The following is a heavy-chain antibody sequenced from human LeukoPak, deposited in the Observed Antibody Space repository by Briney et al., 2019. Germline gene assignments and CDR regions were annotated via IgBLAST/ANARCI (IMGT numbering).Heavy chain of an antibody. CDR2: ISYDGSNK. CDR1: GFTFSSYG. J-gene: IGHJ4*02. D-gene: IGHD2-15*01. Sequence: GGSLRLSCAASGFTFSSYGMHWVRQAPGKGLEWVAVISYDGSNKYYADSVKGRFTISRDNSKNTLYLQMNSLRAGDTAVYYCAKTNLYCPFDYWGQGTLVTVSS. CDR3: AKTNLYCPFDY. V-gene: IGHV3-30*18.